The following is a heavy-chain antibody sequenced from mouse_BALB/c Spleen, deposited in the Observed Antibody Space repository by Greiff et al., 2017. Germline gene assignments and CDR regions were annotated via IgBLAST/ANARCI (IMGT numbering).Heavy chain of an antibody. CDR2: IWAGGST. Sequence: VNLVESGPGLVAPSQSLSITCTVSGFSLTSYGVHWVRQPPGKGLEWLGVIWAGGSTNYNSALMSRLSISKDNSKSQVFLKMNSLQTDDTAMYYWARGYYGSSPWFAYWGQGTLVTVSA. CDR3: ARGYYGSSPWFAY. J-gene: IGHJ3*01. V-gene: IGHV2-9*02. CDR1: GFSLTSYG. D-gene: IGHD1-1*01.